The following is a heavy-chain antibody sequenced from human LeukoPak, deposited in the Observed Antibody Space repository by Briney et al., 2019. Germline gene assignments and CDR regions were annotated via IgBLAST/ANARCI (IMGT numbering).Heavy chain of an antibody. CDR1: GFTFSDYV. J-gene: IGHJ4*02. D-gene: IGHD1-26*01. V-gene: IGHV3-64*01. CDR3: ARVRSYYMASDY. Sequence: GGSLRLSCAASGFTFSDYVMHWVRQAPGKGLEYVSAISGNGDSTYYANSVKDRFTISRDNSKNTLYLQMGSLRPEDMAVYYCARVRSYYMASDYWGQGTLVTVSS. CDR2: ISGNGDST.